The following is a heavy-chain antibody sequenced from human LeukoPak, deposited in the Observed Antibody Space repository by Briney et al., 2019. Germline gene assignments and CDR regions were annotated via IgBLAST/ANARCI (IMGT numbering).Heavy chain of an antibody. D-gene: IGHD6-13*01. CDR1: GFTFSSYW. V-gene: IGHV3-7*01. CDR3: ARARQLVNYYYYYYYMDV. CDR2: IKTDGSQI. Sequence: PGGSLRLSCVASGFTFSSYWMTWVRQAPGKGLEWVANIKTDGSQIYYVDSVKGRFTISRDNAKNSLYLQMNSLRAEDTAVYYCARARQLVNYYYYYYYMDVWGKGTTVTVSS. J-gene: IGHJ6*03.